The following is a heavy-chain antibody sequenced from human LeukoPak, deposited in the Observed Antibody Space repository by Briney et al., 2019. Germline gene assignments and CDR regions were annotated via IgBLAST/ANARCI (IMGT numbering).Heavy chain of an antibody. CDR2: AFSDGRT. J-gene: IGHJ4*02. CDR1: GIIVSTNY. CDR3: ARDIRGAGTLAFDY. V-gene: IGHV3-53*05. Sequence: GGSLRLSCAASGIIVSTNYMSWVRQAPGKGLEWVSIAFSDGRTFYADSVKGRFTISRDSSKNTVFLQMNSLRAEDTAVYYCARDIRGAGTLAFDYWGQGTLVTVSS. D-gene: IGHD6-13*01.